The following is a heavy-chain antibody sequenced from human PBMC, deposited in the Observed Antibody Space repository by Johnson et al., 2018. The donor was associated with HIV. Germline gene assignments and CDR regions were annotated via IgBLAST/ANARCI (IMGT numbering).Heavy chain of an antibody. Sequence: QVQLVESGGGLVKPGGSLRLSCAASGFTFSDYYMIWIRQAPGKGLEWLSYITSSGTSSYYADSVKGRFTISRDNAKNSLYLQMHSLRVEDTSMYYCVRDFGHWDDAFGFWGRGTKVTVSS. CDR2: ITSSGTSS. J-gene: IGHJ3*01. CDR3: VRDFGHWDDAFGF. CDR1: GFTFSDYY. D-gene: IGHD7-27*01. V-gene: IGHV3-11*01.